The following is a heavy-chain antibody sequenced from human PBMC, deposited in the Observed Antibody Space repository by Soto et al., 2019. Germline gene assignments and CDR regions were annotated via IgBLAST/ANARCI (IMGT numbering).Heavy chain of an antibody. V-gene: IGHV3-21*01. CDR3: AREDSIIVPAVSDF. CDR1: GFAFNNYG. D-gene: IGHD2-2*01. CDR2: ISKSDYT. J-gene: IGHJ4*02. Sequence: GGSLRLSCTVSGFAFNNYGINWVRQAPGKGLEWVSSISKSDYTYYSDSVKGRFAISRDNAKSSVSLQMNTLRVEDTAVYYCAREDSIIVPAVSDFWGQGTLVTVSS.